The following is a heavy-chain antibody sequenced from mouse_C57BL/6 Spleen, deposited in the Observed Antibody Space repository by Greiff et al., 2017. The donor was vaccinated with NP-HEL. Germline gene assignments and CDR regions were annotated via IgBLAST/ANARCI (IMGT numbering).Heavy chain of an antibody. D-gene: IGHD2-2*01. CDR1: GFTFSDYG. V-gene: IGHV5-17*01. Sequence: EVQGVESGGGLVKPGGSLKLSCAASGFTFSDYGMHWVRQAPEKGLEWVAYISSGSSTIYYAATVKGRITISRDNAKNSLFLQMTSLRSEDTAMYYSARVDGYDEWTAVDYWGQGTTLTVSS. CDR3: ARVDGYDEWTAVDY. J-gene: IGHJ2*01. CDR2: ISSGSSTI.